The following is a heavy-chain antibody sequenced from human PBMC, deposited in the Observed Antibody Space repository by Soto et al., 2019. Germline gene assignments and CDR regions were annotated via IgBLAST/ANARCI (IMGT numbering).Heavy chain of an antibody. CDR3: ASIYCSGGTCYSEWNWFDP. D-gene: IGHD2-15*01. J-gene: IGHJ5*02. V-gene: IGHV4-34*01. CDR1: GGSFSGYY. CDR2: INHSGST. Sequence: SETLSLTCAVYGGSFSGYYWSWIRQAPGKGLEWIGEINHSGSTYNNPSLKSRVTISGDTSKNQFSLKLSSVTAADTAVYYCASIYCSGGTCYSEWNWFDPWGQGTLVTVSS.